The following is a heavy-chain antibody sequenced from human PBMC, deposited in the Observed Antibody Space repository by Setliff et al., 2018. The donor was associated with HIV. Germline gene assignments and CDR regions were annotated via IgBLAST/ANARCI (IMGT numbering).Heavy chain of an antibody. Sequence: PGWSLRLSCAASGFTFSNYDMNWVRQAPGKGLEWVSSISSSSTYIFYADSVKGRFTISRDNAKNSLYLQMSSLRAEDTAVYYCTRHLVTAIQGSYYMDVWGKGTTVTVSS. D-gene: IGHD2-21*02. CDR1: GFTFSNYD. V-gene: IGHV3-21*04. CDR3: TRHLVTAIQGSYYMDV. J-gene: IGHJ6*03. CDR2: ISSSSTYI.